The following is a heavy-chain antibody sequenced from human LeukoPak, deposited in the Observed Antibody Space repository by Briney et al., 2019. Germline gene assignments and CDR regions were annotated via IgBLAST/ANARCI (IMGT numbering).Heavy chain of an antibody. CDR1: GYSITSGYY. J-gene: IGHJ4*02. V-gene: IGHV4-38-2*01. CDR2: IYHRGTT. Sequence: SETLSLTCAVSGYSITSGYYWGWIRQPPGKGLEWVGSIYHRGTTYYNPSLKTRVTISIDTSKNQFSLNANSVTAADTAVYYCGRHEAGYGGSDDYWGQGTLVTVSS. CDR3: GRHEAGYGGSDDY. D-gene: IGHD4-23*01.